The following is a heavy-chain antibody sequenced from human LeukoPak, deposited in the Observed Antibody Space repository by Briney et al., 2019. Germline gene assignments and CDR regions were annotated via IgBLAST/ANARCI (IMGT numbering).Heavy chain of an antibody. D-gene: IGHD3-22*01. J-gene: IGHJ5*02. CDR1: GDSIGSHY. V-gene: IGHV4-59*08. CDR3: ARPYYYDSRIDP. Sequence: SETLSLTCTVSGDSIGSHYWSWIRQPPGKGLEWIGYIFYVGSTNYNPSLKSRVTISVDTSKNQFSLKLSSVTAADTAVYYCARPYYYDSRIDPWGQGTRVTVSS. CDR2: IFYVGST.